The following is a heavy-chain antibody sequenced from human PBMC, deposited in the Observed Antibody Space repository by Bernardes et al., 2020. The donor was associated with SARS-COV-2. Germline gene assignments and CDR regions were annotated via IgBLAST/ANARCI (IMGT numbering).Heavy chain of an antibody. J-gene: IGHJ3*02. CDR1: GASVRSSPYH. Sequence: SATLTLTCTVSGASVRSSPYHWSRLRQRPGKGLEWTGHAFYRGSNKYNPSLKSRVSITEDTSNNQFSLTLTSVTAADTADYYCAGDQFKYYYPSGRQSVGEAWDIWTNGTLVHVSS. V-gene: IGHV4-61*01. CDR3: AGDQFKYYYPSGRQSVGEAWDI. D-gene: IGHD3-10*01. CDR2: AFYRGSN.